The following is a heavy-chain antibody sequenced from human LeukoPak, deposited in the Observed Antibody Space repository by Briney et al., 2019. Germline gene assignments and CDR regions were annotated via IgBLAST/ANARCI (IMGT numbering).Heavy chain of an antibody. D-gene: IGHD2-15*01. CDR2: ISGSGGST. Sequence: PGWSLRLSCAASGFTFSSYAMSWVRQAPGKGLEWVSAISGSGGSTYYADSVKGRFTISRDNSKNTLYLQMNSLRAEDTAVYYCAKVRCSGGSCGTYYFDYWGQGTLVTVSS. CDR3: AKVRCSGGSCGTYYFDY. V-gene: IGHV3-23*01. J-gene: IGHJ4*02. CDR1: GFTFSSYA.